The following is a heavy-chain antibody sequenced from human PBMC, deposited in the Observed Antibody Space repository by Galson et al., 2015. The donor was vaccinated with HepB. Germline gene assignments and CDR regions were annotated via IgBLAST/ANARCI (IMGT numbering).Heavy chain of an antibody. D-gene: IGHD3-3*01. V-gene: IGHV1-3*01. CDR3: ARDRGFGDYYDFWSGYGKGGISFDY. CDR2: INAGNGNT. Sequence: SVKVSCKASGYTFTSYAMHWVRQAPGQRLEWMGWINAGNGNTKYSQKFQGRVTITRDTSASTAYMELSSLRSEDTAVYYCARDRGFGDYYDFWSGYGKGGISFDYWGQGTLVTVSS. CDR1: GYTFTSYA. J-gene: IGHJ4*02.